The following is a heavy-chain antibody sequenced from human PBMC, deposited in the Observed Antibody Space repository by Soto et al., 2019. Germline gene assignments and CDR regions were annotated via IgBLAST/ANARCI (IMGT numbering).Heavy chain of an antibody. CDR2: ISAYNGNT. V-gene: IGHV1-18*03. Sequence: ASVKVSCKASGYTFTSCGISWVRQAPGQGLEWMGWISAYNGNTNYAQKLQGRVTMTTDTSTSTAYMELRSLRSDDMAVYYCARSAIFGVVPPYFDYWGQGTLVTVS. CDR1: GYTFTSCG. J-gene: IGHJ4*02. CDR3: ARSAIFGVVPPYFDY. D-gene: IGHD3-3*01.